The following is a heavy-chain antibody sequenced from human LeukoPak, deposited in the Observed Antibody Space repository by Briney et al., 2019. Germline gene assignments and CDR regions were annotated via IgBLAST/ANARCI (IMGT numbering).Heavy chain of an antibody. Sequence: PSETLSLTCTVSGGSISTYYWSWIRQPPGKGLEWIGYIYYRGSTNSNPSLKSRVTMSVDTSKNQFSLKLSSVTAADTAVYYCVISSSFYTYDYWGQGTLVTVSS. J-gene: IGHJ4*02. CDR3: VISSSFYTYDY. D-gene: IGHD3-22*01. CDR2: IYYRGST. CDR1: GGSISTYY. V-gene: IGHV4-59*12.